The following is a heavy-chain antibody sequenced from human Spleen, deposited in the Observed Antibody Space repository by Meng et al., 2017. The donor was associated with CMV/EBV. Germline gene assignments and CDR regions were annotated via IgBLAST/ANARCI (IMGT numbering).Heavy chain of an antibody. V-gene: IGHV1-69*05. CDR2: IIPIFGTA. J-gene: IGHJ4*02. CDR1: GGNFSSYA. Sequence: SCKASGGNFSSYAISWVRQAPGQGLEWMGGIIPIFGTANYAQKFQGRVTITTDESTSTAYMELSSLRSEDTAVYYCARRDFWSGTFDYWGQGTLVTVSS. CDR3: ARRDFWSGTFDY. D-gene: IGHD3-3*01.